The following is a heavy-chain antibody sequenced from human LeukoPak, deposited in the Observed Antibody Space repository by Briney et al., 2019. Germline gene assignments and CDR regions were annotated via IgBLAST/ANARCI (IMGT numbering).Heavy chain of an antibody. Sequence: GXSLRLSCAASGFTFSSYAMHWVRQAPGKGLEWVAVISYDGSNKYYADSVKGRFTISTDNSKNTLYLQMNSLRAEDTAVYYCARDVFDFWGGYPRDFDYWGQGTLVTVSS. CDR2: ISYDGSNK. CDR1: GFTFSSYA. J-gene: IGHJ4*02. CDR3: ARDVFDFWGGYPRDFDY. D-gene: IGHD3-3*01. V-gene: IGHV3-30-3*01.